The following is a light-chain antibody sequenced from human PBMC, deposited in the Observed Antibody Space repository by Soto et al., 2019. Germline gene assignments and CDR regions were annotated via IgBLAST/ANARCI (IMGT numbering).Light chain of an antibody. V-gene: IGLV6-57*04. CDR3: QSYDSNNHVV. CDR1: SGSIDSNY. Sequence: NFMLTQPHSVSESPGKTVIISCTRSSGSIDSNYVQWYQQCPGSAPTTVIYKDNQRPSGVPDRFSGSIDSSSNSASLTISGLKTEDEADYYCQSYDSNNHVVFGGGTKLTVL. J-gene: IGLJ2*01. CDR2: KDN.